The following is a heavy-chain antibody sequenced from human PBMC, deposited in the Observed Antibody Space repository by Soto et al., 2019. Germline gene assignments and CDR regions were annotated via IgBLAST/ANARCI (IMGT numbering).Heavy chain of an antibody. CDR2: VHHSGPT. J-gene: IGHJ4*02. D-gene: IGHD3-3*01. Sequence: RGCIKKTPGKGLEWIGYVHHSGPTFYNASLQNRITMSVDTSKNQFSLKLSSVTAADTAVYYCARGTGYYDFWSGLYTLDYWGQGTLVTVSS. V-gene: IGHV4-28*03. CDR3: ARGTGYYDFWSGLYTLDY.